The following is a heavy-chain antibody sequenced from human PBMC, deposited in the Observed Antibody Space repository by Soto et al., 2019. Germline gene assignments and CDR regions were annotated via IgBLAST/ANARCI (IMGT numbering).Heavy chain of an antibody. J-gene: IGHJ5*02. CDR1: GGTFSSYA. V-gene: IGHV1-69*13. CDR2: IIPIFGTA. CDR3: ARANPHRNWFDP. Sequence: AASVKVSCKASGGTFSSYAISWVRQAPGQGLEWMGGIIPIFGTANYAQKFQGRVTITADESTSTAYMELSSLRSEDTAVYYCARANPHRNWFDPWGQGTLVTVSS.